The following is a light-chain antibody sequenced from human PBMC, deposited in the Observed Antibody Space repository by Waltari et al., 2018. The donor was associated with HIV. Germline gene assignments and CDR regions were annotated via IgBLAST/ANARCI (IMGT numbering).Light chain of an antibody. V-gene: IGLV3-25*03. CDR1: ALPKQY. CDR3: QSPDSSGSYEV. J-gene: IGLJ3*02. Sequence: SYELTQPPSVSVSPGQTARITCSGDALPKQYAYWYQQKPGQAPVVVIYKDNERPSGIPERFSGSSSGTTVTLTISGAQAEDEADYYCQSPDSSGSYEVFGGGTRLTVL. CDR2: KDN.